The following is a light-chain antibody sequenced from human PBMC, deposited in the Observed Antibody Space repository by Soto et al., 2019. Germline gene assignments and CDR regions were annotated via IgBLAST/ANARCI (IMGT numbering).Light chain of an antibody. CDR3: SSYTSSTTVV. V-gene: IGLV2-14*01. J-gene: IGLJ2*01. Sequence: QSVLTQPASVSGSPGQSITISCTGTSSDVGGHNYVSWYQQHPGKAPKLMIYEVSNRPSGVSNRFSASKSGNTASLTISGLQAEDEGDYYCSSYTSSTTVVFGGGTKLTVL. CDR1: SSDVGGHNY. CDR2: EVS.